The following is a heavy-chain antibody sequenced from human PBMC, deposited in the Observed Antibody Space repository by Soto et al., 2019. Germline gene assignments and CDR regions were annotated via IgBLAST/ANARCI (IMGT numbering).Heavy chain of an antibody. Sequence: EVQLVESGGVVVQPGGSLRLSCAASGFTFDDYIMHWVRQAPGKGLEWVSLISWDGGTTYYADSVKGRFTISRDNSKNSLYLQMNSLRTEDTALYYCAKDGYSGSYYLFDYWGQGTLVTVSS. D-gene: IGHD1-26*01. V-gene: IGHV3-43*01. CDR3: AKDGYSGSYYLFDY. CDR2: ISWDGGTT. J-gene: IGHJ4*02. CDR1: GFTFDDYI.